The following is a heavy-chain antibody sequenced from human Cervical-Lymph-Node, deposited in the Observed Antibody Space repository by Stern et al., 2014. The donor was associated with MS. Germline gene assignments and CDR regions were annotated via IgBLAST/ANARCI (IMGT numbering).Heavy chain of an antibody. CDR2: VYLSGSP. D-gene: IGHD1-26*01. CDR3: ALGAEWFDP. J-gene: IGHJ5*02. Sequence: QVQLQESGPGLVKPSQNLSLTCTVSGGSISNDNFFWSWIRQPAGKGLEWIGRVYLSGSPNYNPSLKSRVTISMDTPMYPFYVKLNLGTAADTAVYYCALGAEWFDPWGQGTLVTVSS. V-gene: IGHV4-61*02. CDR1: GGSISNDNFF.